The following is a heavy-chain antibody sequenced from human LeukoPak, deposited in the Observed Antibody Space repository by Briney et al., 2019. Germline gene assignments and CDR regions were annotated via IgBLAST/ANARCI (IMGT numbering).Heavy chain of an antibody. V-gene: IGHV1-69*04. Sequence: ASVKVSCKASGGTLSSYAISWVRQAPGQGLEWMGRIIPILGIANYAQKFQGRVTITADKSTSTAYMELSSLRSEDTAVYYCAREETYSSGLDYWGQGTLVTVSS. CDR2: IIPILGIA. D-gene: IGHD6-19*01. CDR3: AREETYSSGLDY. J-gene: IGHJ4*02. CDR1: GGTLSSYA.